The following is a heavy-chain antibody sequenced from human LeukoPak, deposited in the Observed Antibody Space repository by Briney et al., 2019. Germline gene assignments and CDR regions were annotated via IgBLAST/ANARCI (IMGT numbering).Heavy chain of an antibody. CDR2: LYYSGST. CDR1: GGSFSGYY. Sequence: SETLSLTCAVYGGSFSGYYWSWIRQPPGKGLEWIGSLYYSGSTNYNPSLKSRVTISVDTSKNQFSLKLSSVTAADTAVYYCARRHVEYSSSSDPYYFDYWGQGTLVTVSS. J-gene: IGHJ4*02. CDR3: ARRHVEYSSSSDPYYFDY. V-gene: IGHV4-59*01. D-gene: IGHD6-6*01.